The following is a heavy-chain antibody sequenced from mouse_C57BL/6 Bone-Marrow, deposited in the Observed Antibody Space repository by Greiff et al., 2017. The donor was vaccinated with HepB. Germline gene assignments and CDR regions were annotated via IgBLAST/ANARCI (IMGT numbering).Heavy chain of an antibody. V-gene: IGHV1-63*01. D-gene: IGHD2-1*01. CDR3: ARNLPRYAMDY. CDR1: GYTFTNYW. Sequence: QVQLKQSGAELVRPGTSVKMSCKASGYTFTNYWIGWAKQRPGHGLEWIGDIYPGGGYTNYNEKFKGKATLTADKSSSTAYMQFSSLTSEDSAIYYCARNLPRYAMDYWGQGTSVTVSS. J-gene: IGHJ4*01. CDR2: IYPGGGYT.